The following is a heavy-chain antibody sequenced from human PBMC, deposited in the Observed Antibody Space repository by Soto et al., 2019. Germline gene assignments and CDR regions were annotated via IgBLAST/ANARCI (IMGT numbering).Heavy chain of an antibody. CDR3: ERGHLPGGNSFYFDY. V-gene: IGHV4-59*12. D-gene: IGHD4-4*01. CDR2: LYNTGST. Sequence: SETLSLTCTVSGASISRYYWSWIRQSPGKGLEWIGYLYNTGSTIYNPSLKSRVTISVDTSENQFSLNLSSVTAADTADYYCERGHLPGGNSFYFDYWGQGSRVTVSS. CDR1: GASISRYY. J-gene: IGHJ4*02.